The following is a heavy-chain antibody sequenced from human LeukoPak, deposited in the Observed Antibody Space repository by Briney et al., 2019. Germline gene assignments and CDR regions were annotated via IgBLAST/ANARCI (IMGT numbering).Heavy chain of an antibody. V-gene: IGHV4-39*07. CDR2: LYYSGSI. CDR1: GGSIRSSSFY. CDR3: ARELRGDFWSGYYEGAFDI. Sequence: PSETLSLTCTVSGGSIRSSSFYWVWLRQPPGKGLEWIGSLYYSGSIYYNPSLTSRVTMSVDTSNNQFSLKLSSVTAADTAVYYCARELRGDFWSGYYEGAFDIWGQGTMVTVSS. J-gene: IGHJ3*02. D-gene: IGHD3-3*01.